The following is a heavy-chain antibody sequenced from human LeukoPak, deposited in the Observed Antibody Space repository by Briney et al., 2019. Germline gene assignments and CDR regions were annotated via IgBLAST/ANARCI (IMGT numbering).Heavy chain of an antibody. CDR1: GFIVSSNY. CDR3: ARDGIAAVDFDY. V-gene: IGHV3-53*01. J-gene: IGHJ4*02. Sequence: PGGSLRLSCAASGFIVSSNYMSWVRQAPGKGLEWVSVIYGGGSTYYADSVKGRFTISRDNSKNTLYLQMNSLRAEDTAVYYCARDGIAAVDFDYWGQGILVTVSS. CDR2: IYGGGST. D-gene: IGHD6-13*01.